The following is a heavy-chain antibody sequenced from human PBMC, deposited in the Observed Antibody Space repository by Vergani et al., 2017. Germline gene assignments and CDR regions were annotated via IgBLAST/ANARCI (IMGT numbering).Heavy chain of an antibody. V-gene: IGHV1-69*01. Sequence: QVQLVQSGAEVKKPGSSVKVSCKASGGTFSSYAISWVRQAPGQGLEWMGGIIPIFGTANYAQKFQGRVTITADESTSTAYMELSSLRSEDTAVYYCARSAREETYFDWLSMRCAFDIWGQGTMVTVSS. CDR2: IIPIFGTA. CDR3: ARSAREETYFDWLSMRCAFDI. CDR1: GGTFSSYA. J-gene: IGHJ3*02. D-gene: IGHD3-9*01.